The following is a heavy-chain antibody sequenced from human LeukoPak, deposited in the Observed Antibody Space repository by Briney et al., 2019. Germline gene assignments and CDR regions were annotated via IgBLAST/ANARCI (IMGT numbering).Heavy chain of an antibody. CDR1: GFAFGNYG. CDR2: ISASDRRT. Sequence: GGSLRLSCAASGFAFGNYGMSWVRQAPGKGLEWVSAISASDRRTCYADSVKGRFIISRDNSKNTLYLQMNSLRAEDTAIYYCAKTHLPGIAVTGPDYWGQGTLVTVSS. CDR3: AKTHLPGIAVTGPDY. J-gene: IGHJ4*02. D-gene: IGHD6-19*01. V-gene: IGHV3-23*01.